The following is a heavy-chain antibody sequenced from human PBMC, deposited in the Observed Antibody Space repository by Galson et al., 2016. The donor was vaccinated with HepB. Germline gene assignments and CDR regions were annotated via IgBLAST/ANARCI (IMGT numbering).Heavy chain of an antibody. CDR2: IYTAGDT. CDR1: GFSFSNYD. Sequence: SLRLSCAASGFSFSNYDMYWVRQAPGKGLEWVSSIYTAGDTYYQGSVEGRFTVSRENAKNSLYLHMTSLRAGDTAVYYCVRGSYSSDWYRTSAYDFGMDVWGKGTPVTVSS. J-gene: IGHJ6*04. CDR3: VRGSYSSDWYRTSAYDFGMDV. D-gene: IGHD6-19*01. V-gene: IGHV3-13*01.